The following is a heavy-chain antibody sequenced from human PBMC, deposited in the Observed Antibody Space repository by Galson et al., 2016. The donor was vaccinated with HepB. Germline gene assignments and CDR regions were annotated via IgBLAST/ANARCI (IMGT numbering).Heavy chain of an antibody. D-gene: IGHD3-16*01. CDR1: GDSTTNDY. V-gene: IGHV4-59*01. J-gene: IGHJ6*02. Sequence: SETLSLTCTVSGDSTTNDYWSWIWIQQPPGKGLEWIGYVHFSGRTDYSPSLKSRVAISLDTSKDQFSLKVTSVTAADTAVYYCAREAGRWGDGQIDVWGQGTTVTVSS. CDR2: VHFSGRT. CDR3: AREAGRWGDGQIDV.